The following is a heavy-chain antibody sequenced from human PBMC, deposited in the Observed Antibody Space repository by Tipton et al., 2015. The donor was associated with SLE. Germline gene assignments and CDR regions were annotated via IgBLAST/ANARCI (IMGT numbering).Heavy chain of an antibody. CDR3: VKVGAYSNYGAGYFDL. D-gene: IGHD4-11*01. V-gene: IGHV3-9*01. CDR1: GFRFDDFA. J-gene: IGHJ2*01. CDR2: INWNGARI. Sequence: RSLRLSCVASGFRFDDFAMHWVRQRPGKGLEWVSGINWNGARIGYADSVKGRSTISRDNAENSLYLQLNSLRPEDTAFYYCVKVGAYSNYGAGYFDLWGRGTLVTVSS.